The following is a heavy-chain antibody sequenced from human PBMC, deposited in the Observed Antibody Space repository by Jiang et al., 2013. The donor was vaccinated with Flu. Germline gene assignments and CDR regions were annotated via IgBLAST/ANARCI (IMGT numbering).Heavy chain of an antibody. CDR3: AREEYSSSSVAQPPGYYYYMDV. Sequence: SQTLSLTCAISGDSVSSNSAAWNWIRQSPSRGLEWLGRTYYRSKWYNDYAVSVKSRITINPDTSKNQFSLQLNSVTPEDTAVYYCAREEYSSSSVAQPPGYYYYMDVWGKGTTVTVSS. J-gene: IGHJ6*03. CDR1: GDSVSSNSAA. V-gene: IGHV6-1*01. D-gene: IGHD6-6*01. CDR2: TYYRSKWYN.